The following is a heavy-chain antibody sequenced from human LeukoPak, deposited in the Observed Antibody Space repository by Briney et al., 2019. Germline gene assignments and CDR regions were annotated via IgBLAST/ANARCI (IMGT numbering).Heavy chain of an antibody. CDR3: AKDRTYSGYDTPSFDY. CDR1: GFTFSSYA. V-gene: IGHV3-23*01. D-gene: IGHD5-12*01. Sequence: GGSLRLSCAASGFTFSSYAMSWVRQAPGQGLEWVSAISGSGGSTYYADSVKGRSTISRDNSKNTLYLQMNSLRAEDTAVYYCAKDRTYSGYDTPSFDYWGQGTLVTVSS. J-gene: IGHJ4*02. CDR2: ISGSGGST.